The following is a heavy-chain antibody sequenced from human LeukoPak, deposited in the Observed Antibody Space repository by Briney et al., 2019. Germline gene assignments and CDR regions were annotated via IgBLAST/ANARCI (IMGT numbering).Heavy chain of an antibody. CDR2: IWYDGSNT. V-gene: IGHV3-33*01. J-gene: IGHJ4*02. CDR1: GFTFSSYG. Sequence: GGSLRLSCAASGFTFSSYGMHWVRQAPGKGLEWEAVIWYDGSNTYYADSVKGRFTISRDNSKDTLFLQLNSLRAEDTAVYYCASQGPEGTSGWYWGQGTLVTVSS. CDR3: ASQGPEGTSGWY. D-gene: IGHD6-19*01.